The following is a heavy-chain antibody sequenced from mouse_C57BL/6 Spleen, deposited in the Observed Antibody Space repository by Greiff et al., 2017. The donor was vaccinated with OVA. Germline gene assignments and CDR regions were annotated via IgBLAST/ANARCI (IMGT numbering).Heavy chain of an antibody. Sequence: VQLQESGAELMKPGASVKLSCKATGYTFTGYWIEWVKQRPGHGLEWIGEILPGSGSTNYTEKFKGKATFTADTSSNTAYMQLISLTTEDSAIYYCARCYGNYEGAMDYWGQGTSVTVSS. V-gene: IGHV1-9*01. CDR1: GYTFTGYW. J-gene: IGHJ4*01. CDR3: ARCYGNYEGAMDY. CDR2: ILPGSGST. D-gene: IGHD2-1*01.